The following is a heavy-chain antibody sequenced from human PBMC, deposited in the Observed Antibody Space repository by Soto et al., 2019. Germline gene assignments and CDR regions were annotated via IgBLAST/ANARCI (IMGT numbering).Heavy chain of an antibody. D-gene: IGHD3-10*01. CDR1: GDSMSNYY. Sequence: SETLSLTCVVSGDSMSNYYWRWIRQPPGKGLEWIGDVSSSGSTNYNPSLKSRVTMSVDTSKNQFSLKLNSVTAADTAVYYCGGRFMVGEVITHGMDVWGKGPRVTVP. V-gene: IGHV4-59*01. J-gene: IGHJ6*04. CDR2: VSSSGST. CDR3: GGRFMVGEVITHGMDV.